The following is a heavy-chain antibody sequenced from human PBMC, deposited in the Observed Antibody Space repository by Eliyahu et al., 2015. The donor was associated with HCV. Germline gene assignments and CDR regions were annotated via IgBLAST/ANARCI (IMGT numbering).Heavy chain of an antibody. CDR1: GYSFTSYW. D-gene: IGHD2-8*01. V-gene: IGHV5-51*03. Sequence: EVQLVQSGAEVKKPGESLKISXKGSGYSFTSYWVGWVRQMPGKGLEWMGVIYPGDTDTKXSPSFQGQVXIXADKXTSTAYLQWSSLQASDIAMYYCARGGGDITMLTDGFDYWGQGTLVTVSS. CDR2: IYPGDTDT. CDR3: ARGGGDITMLTDGFDY. J-gene: IGHJ4*02.